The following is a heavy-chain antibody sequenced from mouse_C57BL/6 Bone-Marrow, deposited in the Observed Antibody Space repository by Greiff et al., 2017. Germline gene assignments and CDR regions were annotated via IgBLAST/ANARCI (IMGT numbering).Heavy chain of an antibody. CDR1: GYAFTNYL. Sequence: QVQLQQSGAELVRPGTSVKVSCKASGYAFTNYLIEWVKQRPGQGLEWIGVINPGSGGTNYNEKFKGKATLTADKSSSTAYMQLSSLTSEGSAVYFCARKAGYFDYWGQGTTLTVSS. CDR2: INPGSGGT. D-gene: IGHD3-2*02. J-gene: IGHJ2*01. CDR3: ARKAGYFDY. V-gene: IGHV1-54*01.